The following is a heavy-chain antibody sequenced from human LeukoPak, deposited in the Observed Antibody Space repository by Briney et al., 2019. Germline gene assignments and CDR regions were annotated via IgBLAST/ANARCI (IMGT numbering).Heavy chain of an antibody. CDR2: IDNDGSDT. V-gene: IGHV3-74*01. CDR3: ARGGYHHGFDI. D-gene: IGHD5-18*01. Sequence: GGSLRLSCAASGVTFRNYGIHWVRQAAGQGVVGFSRIDNDGSDTIYAASVKGRFTISRDNDKNTLYLQMNSLRAEDTAVYYCARGGYHHGFDIWGQGTMVTVSS. J-gene: IGHJ3*02. CDR1: GVTFRNYG.